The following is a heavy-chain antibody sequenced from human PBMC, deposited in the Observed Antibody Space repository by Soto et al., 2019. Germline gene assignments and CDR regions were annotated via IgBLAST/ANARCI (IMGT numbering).Heavy chain of an antibody. J-gene: IGHJ4*02. CDR1: AGSISRYY. CDR3: VGSLMSRAMESFDY. Sequence: HVQLQESGPGLVKPSEPLSLTCSVSAGSISRYYWGWVRQSPGEGLEWIAHISYTVDASYNPSLKRRVTISLDTSKNQIALRLMSVTAADTAVYYCVGSLMSRAMESFDYWGQGTLVTVTS. V-gene: IGHV4-59*01. CDR2: ISYTVDA. D-gene: IGHD5-18*01.